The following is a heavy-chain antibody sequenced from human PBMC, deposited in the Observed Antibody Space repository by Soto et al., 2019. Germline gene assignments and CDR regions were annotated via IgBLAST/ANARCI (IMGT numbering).Heavy chain of an antibody. V-gene: IGHV1-69*02. CDR3: ARGHEKYPRAFDI. CDR2: IIPILGIA. CDR1: GGTFSSYT. J-gene: IGHJ3*02. D-gene: IGHD2-2*02. Sequence: SVKVSCKASGGTFSSYTISWVRQAPGQGLEWMGRIIPILGIANYAQKFQGRVTITADKSTSTAYMELSSLRSEDTAVYYSARGHEKYPRAFDIWGQGTMVTVS.